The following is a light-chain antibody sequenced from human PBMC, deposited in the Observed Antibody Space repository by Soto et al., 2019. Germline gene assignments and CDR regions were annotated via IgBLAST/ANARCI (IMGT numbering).Light chain of an antibody. J-gene: IGKJ4*01. CDR1: QGIRSA. CDR3: QQFQYSPT. Sequence: AIQLTQSPSSLSASVGDRVTITCRASQGIRSALACYQQKPGKGPKVLIYDASTLESGVPSRFSGSGSGTDFTLTISSLQPEDFATYYCQQFQYSPTFGGGTKVEIK. V-gene: IGKV1-13*01. CDR2: DAS.